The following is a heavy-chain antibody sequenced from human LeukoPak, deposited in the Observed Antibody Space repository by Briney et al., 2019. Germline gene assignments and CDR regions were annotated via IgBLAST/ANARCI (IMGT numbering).Heavy chain of an antibody. J-gene: IGHJ6*03. Sequence: PGGSLRLSCAASGFTFSNAWMSWVRQAPGKGLEWVGRIKSKPDGGTTDYAAPVKGRFTISRDDSKNTLYLQMNSLKTEDTAVYYCTTPIRIAVAGYYYYYMDVWGEGTTVTVSS. CDR3: TTPIRIAVAGYYYYYMDV. D-gene: IGHD6-19*01. CDR1: GFTFSNAW. CDR2: IKSKPDGGTT. V-gene: IGHV3-15*01.